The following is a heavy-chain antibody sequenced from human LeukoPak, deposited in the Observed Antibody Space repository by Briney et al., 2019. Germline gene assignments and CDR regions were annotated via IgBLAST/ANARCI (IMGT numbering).Heavy chain of an antibody. CDR2: IVVGSGNT. Sequence: SVKVSCKASGFTFTSSAMQWVRQARGQRLEWIGWIVVGSGNTNYAQKFQERVTTTRDMSTSTAYMELSSLRSEDTAVYYCAAAINYYYGMDVWGQGTTVTVSS. CDR3: AAAINYYYGMDV. CDR1: GFTFTSSA. D-gene: IGHD5-12*01. J-gene: IGHJ6*02. V-gene: IGHV1-58*02.